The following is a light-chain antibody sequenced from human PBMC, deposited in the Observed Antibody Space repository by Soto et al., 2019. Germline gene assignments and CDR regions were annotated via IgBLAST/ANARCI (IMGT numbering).Light chain of an antibody. Sequence: DIQLTQSPSSLSASLGDRVTITCRASQNINNFLNWYRQKPGKAPDLLIYAASSLQSGVPSRFSGSGSGTDFTLTISGXQPEDFATYFCQQSYDAPRTFGQGTKVDIK. J-gene: IGKJ1*01. CDR3: QQSYDAPRT. CDR1: QNINNF. V-gene: IGKV1-39*01. CDR2: AAS.